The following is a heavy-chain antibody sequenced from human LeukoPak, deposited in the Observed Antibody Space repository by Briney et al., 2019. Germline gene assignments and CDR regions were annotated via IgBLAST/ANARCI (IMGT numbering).Heavy chain of an antibody. CDR1: GGSISSGDYY. J-gene: IGHJ5*02. CDR2: IYYSGST. V-gene: IGHV4-30-4*01. CDR3: ARLYYDSSRYPNWFDP. Sequence: PSETLSLTCTVSGGSISSGDYYWSWIRQPPGKGLEWIGYIYYSGSTYYNPSLKSRVTISVDTSKNQFSLKLSSVTAADTAVYYCARLYYDSSRYPNWFDPWGQGTLVTVSS. D-gene: IGHD3-22*01.